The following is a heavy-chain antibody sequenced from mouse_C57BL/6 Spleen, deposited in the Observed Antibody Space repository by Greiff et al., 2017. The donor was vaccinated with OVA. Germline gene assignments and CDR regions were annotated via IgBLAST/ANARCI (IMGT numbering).Heavy chain of an antibody. CDR2: IWSGGST. Sequence: VQLQQSGPGLVQPSQSLSITCTVSGFSLTSYGVHWVRQSPGKGLEWLGVIWSGGSTAYNAAIISRLSINKDNSKSQVFCKMNSLQADDTAIYYCARNDDFDYAHDYWGQGTTLTVSS. CDR3: ARNDDFDYAHDY. J-gene: IGHJ2*01. V-gene: IGHV2-2*01. D-gene: IGHD1-1*01. CDR1: GFSLTSYG.